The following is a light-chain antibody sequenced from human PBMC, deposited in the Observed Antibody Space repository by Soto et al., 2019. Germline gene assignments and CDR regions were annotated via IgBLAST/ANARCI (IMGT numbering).Light chain of an antibody. J-gene: IGKJ1*01. Sequence: DIQMTQSPSSLSASVGDRVTISCRATQGIGTYLTWYQQKPGRAPNVLIDDASTLQTGVPSRFSGSGSGTDFTLTSSSLQPDDFATYYCQQYSDSSGAFGQGTKVDI. V-gene: IGKV1-16*01. CDR2: DAS. CDR3: QQYSDSSGA. CDR1: QGIGTY.